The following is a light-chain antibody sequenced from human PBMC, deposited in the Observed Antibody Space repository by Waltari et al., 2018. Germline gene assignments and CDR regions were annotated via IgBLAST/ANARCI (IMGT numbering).Light chain of an antibody. J-gene: IGLJ3*02. V-gene: IGLV2-14*03. CDR3: TSYTTSNTVL. CDR2: DVT. CDR1: SSDVGSYNY. Sequence: QSALTQPASVSGSPGQSITISCTGTSSDVGSYNYVPWYQQHPGKAPKLMIYDVTNWPSGVSNRFSGSKSGNTASLTISGLQAEDEADYYCTSYTTSNTVLFGGGTKLTVL.